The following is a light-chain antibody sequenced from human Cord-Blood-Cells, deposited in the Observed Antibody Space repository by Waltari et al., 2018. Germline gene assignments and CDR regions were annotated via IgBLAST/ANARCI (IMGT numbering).Light chain of an antibody. CDR3: QVWDSSSDHPYV. Sequence: SSVLTQPPSVSVAPGKTARITCGGNNIGSKSVPWYQQKPGQAPVLVIYYDSDRPSGIPERFSGSNSGNTATLTISRVEAGDEADYYCQVWDSSSDHPYVFGTGTKVTVL. V-gene: IGLV3-21*04. CDR1: NIGSKS. CDR2: YDS. J-gene: IGLJ1*01.